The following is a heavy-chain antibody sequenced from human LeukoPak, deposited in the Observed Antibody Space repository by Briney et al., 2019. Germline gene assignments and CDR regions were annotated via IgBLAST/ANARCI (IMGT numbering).Heavy chain of an antibody. J-gene: IGHJ3*02. CDR3: ARYLTATDAFDI. V-gene: IGHV4-59*08. Sequence: ASETLPLTCTVSGGSISSYYWSWIRQPPGKGLEWIGYIYYSGSTNYNPSLKSRVTISVDTSKNQFSLKLSSVTAADTAVYYCARYLTATDAFDIWGQGTMVTVSS. CDR2: IYYSGST. CDR1: GGSISSYY. D-gene: IGHD2-8*01.